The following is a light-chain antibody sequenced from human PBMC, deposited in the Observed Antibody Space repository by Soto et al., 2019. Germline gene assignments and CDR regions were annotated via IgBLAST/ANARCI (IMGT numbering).Light chain of an antibody. J-gene: IGKJ4*01. V-gene: IGKV2-28*01. CDR2: LGS. Sequence: DIVMTQSPLSLPVTPGEPASISCRSSQSLLHSTGRYYLDWYLQKPGQSPQLLIYLGSHRASGVPDRFSGSGSGTDFTLTISRVEAEEVGIYYCIQALQTPFTFGGGTRVEIK. CDR3: IQALQTPFT. CDR1: QSLLHSTGRYY.